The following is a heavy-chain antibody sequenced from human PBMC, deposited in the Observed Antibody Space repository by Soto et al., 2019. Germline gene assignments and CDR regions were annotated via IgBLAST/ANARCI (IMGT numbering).Heavy chain of an antibody. D-gene: IGHD3-3*01. CDR3: ASQGGDFWSGYSGYFDY. J-gene: IGHJ4*02. V-gene: IGHV5-51*01. CDR1: GYSFTSYW. CDR2: IYPGDSDT. Sequence: GESLKISCKGSGYSFTSYWIGWVRQMPGKGLEWMGIIYPGDSDTRYSPSFQGQVNISADKSISTAYLQWSSLKASDTAMYYCASQGGDFWSGYSGYFDYWGQGTLVTVSS.